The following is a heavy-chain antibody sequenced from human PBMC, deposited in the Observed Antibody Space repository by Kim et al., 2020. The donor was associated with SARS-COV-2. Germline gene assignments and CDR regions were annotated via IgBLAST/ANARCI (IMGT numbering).Heavy chain of an antibody. CDR1: GFTFSGSP. CDR2: IRSKTNNYAT. V-gene: IGHV3-73*01. CDR3: TRIPATTLAFWDAFDI. J-gene: IGHJ3*02. D-gene: IGHD3-3*02. Sequence: GGSLRHSCAASGFTFSGSPMHWVRQASGKGLEWVGRIRSKTNNYATTYAASVRGRFTISRDDSKNTAYLEMNGLKTEDTAVYYCTRIPATTLAFWDAFDIWGQGTMVTVSS.